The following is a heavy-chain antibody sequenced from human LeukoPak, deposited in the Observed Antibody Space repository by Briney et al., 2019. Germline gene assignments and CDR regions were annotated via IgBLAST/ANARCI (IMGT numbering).Heavy chain of an antibody. CDR3: ARGPPYYYYYYYMDV. CDR2: ISAYNGNT. V-gene: IGHV1-18*01. J-gene: IGHJ6*03. CDR1: GYTFTSYG. Sequence: GASVKVSCKASGYTFTSYGISWVRQAPGQGLEWMGWISAYNGNTNYAQKLQGRVTMTTDTSTSTAYMELRSLRSDDTAVYYCARGPPYYYYYYYMDVWGKGTTVTVSS.